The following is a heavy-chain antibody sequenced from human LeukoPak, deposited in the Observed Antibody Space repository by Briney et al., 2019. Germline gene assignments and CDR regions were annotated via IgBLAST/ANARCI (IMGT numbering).Heavy chain of an antibody. CDR1: IFTFSSYA. D-gene: IGHD3-22*01. CDR2: ISARGGSP. V-gene: IGHV3-23*01. J-gene: IGHJ4*02. Sequence: GGSLRLSCTASIFTFSSYAMTWVRQAPGKGLEWVSTISARGGSPYYADSVKGRFTISRDNSRNTLYLQMNSLRVEDTAVYYCARWSPTNYYDSSGPPGDYWGQGTLVTVSS. CDR3: ARWSPTNYYDSSGPPGDY.